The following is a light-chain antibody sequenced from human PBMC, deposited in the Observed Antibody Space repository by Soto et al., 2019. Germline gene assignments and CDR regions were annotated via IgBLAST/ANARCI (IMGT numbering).Light chain of an antibody. J-gene: IGKJ5*01. CDR1: QSVTNS. V-gene: IGKV3-11*01. CDR2: DAS. Sequence: EIVLTQSPATLSLSPGERATLSCRASQSVTNSLAWYQQKPGQATRLIVYDASNRATGIPTRFSGSGSGTDFTLTLSNLEPEDFAVYYCQQRNIWHPVTFGQGTRLEIK. CDR3: QQRNIWHPVT.